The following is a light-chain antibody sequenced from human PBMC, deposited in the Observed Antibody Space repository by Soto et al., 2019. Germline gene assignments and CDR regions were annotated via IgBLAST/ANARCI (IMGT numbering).Light chain of an antibody. CDR2: GTS. J-gene: IGKJ1*01. Sequence: EIVLTQSPGTLSLSPGERATLSCRASQSVMSRFLAWYQQKSGQAPRLLIYGTSIRAAGIPERFSGSGSGTDFTITISRLEPEDFAVYYCLQYDSSRTFGQGTKVEMK. V-gene: IGKV3-20*01. CDR3: LQYDSSRT. CDR1: QSVMSRF.